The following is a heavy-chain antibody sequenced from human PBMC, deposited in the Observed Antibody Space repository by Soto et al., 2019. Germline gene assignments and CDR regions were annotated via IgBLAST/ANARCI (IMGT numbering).Heavy chain of an antibody. D-gene: IGHD6-13*01. J-gene: IGHJ5*02. V-gene: IGHV3-30-3*01. CDR2: ISHDGVNK. Sequence: VQLVESGGGVIHPGKSLRLSCAASGSTFPNYPMHWVRQTPDNGLEWVAVISHDGVNKNSADSVKGRFTISRDNSRNTLYLQMDSLRFEDTAMYYCVRGGYSSSWERLDPWGQGTLVTVSS. CDR3: VRGGYSSSWERLDP. CDR1: GSTFPNYP.